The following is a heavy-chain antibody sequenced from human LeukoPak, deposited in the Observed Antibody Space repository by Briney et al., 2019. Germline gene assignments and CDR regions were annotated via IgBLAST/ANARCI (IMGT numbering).Heavy chain of an antibody. J-gene: IGHJ6*03. D-gene: IGHD2-2*02. Sequence: PGGSLRLSCAASGFTFSSYGMHWVRQAPGKGLEWVAFIRYDGSNKYYADSVKGRFTISRDNSKNTLYLQMNSLRAEDTAVYYCARGMGSYCSSTNCYTPMDVWGKGTTVTVSS. CDR3: ARGMGSYCSSTNCYTPMDV. V-gene: IGHV3-30*02. CDR2: IRYDGSNK. CDR1: GFTFSSYG.